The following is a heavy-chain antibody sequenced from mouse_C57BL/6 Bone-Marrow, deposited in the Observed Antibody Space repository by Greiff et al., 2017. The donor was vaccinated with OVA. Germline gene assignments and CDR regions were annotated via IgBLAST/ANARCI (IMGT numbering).Heavy chain of an antibody. Sequence: VKLQESGPGLVQPSQSLSITCTVSGFSLTSYGVHWVRQSPGKGLEWLGVIWSGGSTDYNAAFISRLSISKDNSKSQVFFKMNSLQADDTAIYYCARNRLRRPYYYAMDYWGQGTSVTVSS. J-gene: IGHJ4*01. V-gene: IGHV2-2*01. D-gene: IGHD2-4*01. CDR1: GFSLTSYG. CDR2: IWSGGST. CDR3: ARNRLRRPYYYAMDY.